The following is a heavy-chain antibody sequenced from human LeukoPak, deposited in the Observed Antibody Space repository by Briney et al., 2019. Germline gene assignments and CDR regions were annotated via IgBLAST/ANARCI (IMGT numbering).Heavy chain of an antibody. J-gene: IGHJ6*02. CDR1: GFTFDDYG. V-gene: IGHV3-20*04. CDR2: INWNGGST. Sequence: GGSLRLSCAASGFTFDDYGMSWVRQAPGKGLEWLSGINWNGGSTGYADSVKGRFTISRDNAKNSLYLQMNSLRAEDTALYYCASGTSWIPGFRYYYGMDVWGQGTTVTVSS. D-gene: IGHD2-2*01. CDR3: ASGTSWIPGFRYYYGMDV.